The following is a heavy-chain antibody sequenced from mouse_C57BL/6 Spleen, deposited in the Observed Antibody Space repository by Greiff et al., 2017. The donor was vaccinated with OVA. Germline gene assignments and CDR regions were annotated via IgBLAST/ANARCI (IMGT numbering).Heavy chain of an antibody. V-gene: IGHV1-15*01. D-gene: IGHD1-1*01. CDR2: IDPETGGT. Sequence: VQLQESGAELVRPGASVTLSCKASGYTFTDYEMHWVKQTPVHGLEWIGAIDPETGGTAYNQKFKGKAILTADKSSSTAYMELRSLTSEDSAVYYCTPDYYGSSYEAMDYWGQGTSVTVSS. J-gene: IGHJ4*01. CDR3: TPDYYGSSYEAMDY. CDR1: GYTFTDYE.